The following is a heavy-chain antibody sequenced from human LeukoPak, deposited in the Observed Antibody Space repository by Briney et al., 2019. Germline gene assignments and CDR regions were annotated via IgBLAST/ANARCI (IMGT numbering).Heavy chain of an antibody. V-gene: IGHV3-30*18. Sequence: PGRSLRLSCAASGFTFSSYGMHWVRQAPGKGLEWVAVISYDGSNKYYADSVKGRFTISRDNSKNTLYLQMNSLRAEDTAVYYCAKGRQWLVPWFDPWGQGTLVTVSS. CDR3: AKGRQWLVPWFDP. CDR1: GFTFSSYG. CDR2: ISYDGSNK. D-gene: IGHD6-19*01. J-gene: IGHJ5*02.